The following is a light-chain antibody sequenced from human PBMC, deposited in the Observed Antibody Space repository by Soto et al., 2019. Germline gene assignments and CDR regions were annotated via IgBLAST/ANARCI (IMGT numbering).Light chain of an antibody. CDR2: AAA. CDR1: QGIGND. J-gene: IGKJ4*01. CDR3: LQDHNYPLT. V-gene: IGKV1-6*02. Sequence: AIQIAQSPSSLSASVGERVTITCRASQGIGNDVGWFQQQPGKAPKLLIYAAATLHRGVPSRFSGSRSGTDFTLTISSLQPEEFATYYCLQDHNYPLTFGGGTKVDIK.